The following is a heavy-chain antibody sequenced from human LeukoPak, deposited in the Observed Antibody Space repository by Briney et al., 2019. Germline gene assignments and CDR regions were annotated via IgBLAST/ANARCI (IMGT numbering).Heavy chain of an antibody. D-gene: IGHD3-10*01. J-gene: IGHJ4*02. V-gene: IGHV4-59*08. CDR3: ASPRGGETDFDY. CDR2: IYYSGST. CDR1: GGSISSYY. Sequence: SETLSLTCAVYGGSISSYYWSWIRQPPGKGLEWIGYIYYSGSTNYNPSLKSRVTISVDTSKNQFSLKLSSVTAADTAVYYCASPRGGETDFDYWGQGTLVTVSS.